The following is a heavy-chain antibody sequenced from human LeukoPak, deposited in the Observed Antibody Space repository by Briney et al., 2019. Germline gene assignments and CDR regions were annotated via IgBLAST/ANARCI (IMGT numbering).Heavy chain of an antibody. D-gene: IGHD3-22*01. CDR2: ISDSGGRT. CDR1: GITLSNYA. J-gene: IGHJ4*02. V-gene: IGHV3-23*01. CDR3: AKRGVVIRVILVGFHKEAYYFDS. Sequence: GGSLRLSCAVSGITLSNYAMSWVRQPPGKGLEWVAGISDSGGRTNYADSVKGRFTISRDNPKNTLYLQMNSLRAEDTAVYFCAKRGVVIRVILVGFHKEAYYFDSWGQGALVTVSS.